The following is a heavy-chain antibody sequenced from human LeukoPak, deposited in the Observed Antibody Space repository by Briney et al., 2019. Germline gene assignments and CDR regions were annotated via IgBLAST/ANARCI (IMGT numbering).Heavy chain of an antibody. V-gene: IGHV3-11*05. CDR3: ARVYDILTGPDY. J-gene: IGHJ4*02. D-gene: IGHD3-9*01. Sequence: GGSLRLSCAASGFTFSDYYMSWIRQAPGKGLEWVSYSSSSSSSYTNYADSVKGRFTISRGNAKNSLYLQMNSLRAEDTAVYYCARVYDILTGPDYWGQGTLVTVSS. CDR1: GFTFSDYY. CDR2: SSSSSSSYT.